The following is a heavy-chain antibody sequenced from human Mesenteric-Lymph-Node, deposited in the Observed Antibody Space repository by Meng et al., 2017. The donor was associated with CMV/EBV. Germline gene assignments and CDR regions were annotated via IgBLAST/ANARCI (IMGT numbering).Heavy chain of an antibody. CDR2: ISAYNGNT. J-gene: IGHJ6*02. V-gene: IGHV1-18*01. Sequence: ASVKVSCQASGYTFTSYGISWVRQAPGQGLEWMGWISAYNGNTNYAQKLQGRVTMTTDTSTSTAYMELRSLGSDDTAGYYCVRDGVVVPAAFDYYYYGMDVWGQGTTVTVSS. D-gene: IGHD2-2*01. CDR1: GYTFTSYG. CDR3: VRDGVVVPAAFDYYYYGMDV.